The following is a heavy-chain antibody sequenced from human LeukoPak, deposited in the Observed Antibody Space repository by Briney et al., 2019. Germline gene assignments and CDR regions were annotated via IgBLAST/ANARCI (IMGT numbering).Heavy chain of an antibody. CDR3: ARVTLAYYYYYGMDV. CDR2: IYYSGST. J-gene: IGHJ6*02. CDR1: GGSISSYY. Sequence: PSETLSLTCTVSGGSISSYYWSWIRQPPGKGLEWIGYIYYSGSTNYNPSLKSRVTISVGTSKNQFSLKLSSVTAADTAVYYCARVTLAYYYYYGMDVWGQGTTVTVSS. V-gene: IGHV4-59*01.